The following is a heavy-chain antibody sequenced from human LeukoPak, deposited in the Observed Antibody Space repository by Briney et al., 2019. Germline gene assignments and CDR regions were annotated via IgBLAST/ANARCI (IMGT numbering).Heavy chain of an antibody. J-gene: IGHJ4*02. D-gene: IGHD3-10*01. V-gene: IGHV3-21*01. CDR1: GFTFSSYS. CDR2: ISSSSSYI. Sequence: GGSLRLSCAASGFTFSSYSMNWARQAPGKGLEWVSSISSSSSYIYYADSVKGRFTISRDNAKNSLYLQMNSLRAEDTAVYYCAGAGITMVRGVITHWGQGTLVTVSS. CDR3: AGAGITMVRGVITH.